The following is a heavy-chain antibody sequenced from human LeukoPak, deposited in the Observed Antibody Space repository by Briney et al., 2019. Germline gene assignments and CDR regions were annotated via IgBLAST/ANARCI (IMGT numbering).Heavy chain of an antibody. D-gene: IGHD3-10*01. CDR3: ASSGPFGYYYGSGSYRY. V-gene: IGHV4-38-2*02. J-gene: IGHJ4*02. CDR1: GYSISSGYY. Sequence: SETLSLTCTVSGYSISSGYYWGWIRQPPGKGLEWIGSIYHSGSTYYNPSLKSRVTISVDTSKNQFSLKLSSVTAADTAVYYCASSGPFGYYYGSGSYRYWGQGTLVTVSS. CDR2: IYHSGST.